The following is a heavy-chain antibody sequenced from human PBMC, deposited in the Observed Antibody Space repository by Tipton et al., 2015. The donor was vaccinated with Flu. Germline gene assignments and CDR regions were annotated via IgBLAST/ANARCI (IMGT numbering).Heavy chain of an antibody. V-gene: IGHV4-34*01. CDR3: AREITDTAMVGEARYYSYYGMDV. Sequence: TLSLTCAVYGGSFSGYYWSWIRQPPGKGLEWIGEINHSGSTNYNPSLKSRVTISVDTSKNQFSLKLSSVTAADTAVYYCAREITDTAMVGEARYYSYYGMDVWGQGTTVTVSS. CDR2: INHSGST. D-gene: IGHD5-18*01. CDR1: GGSFSGYY. J-gene: IGHJ6*02.